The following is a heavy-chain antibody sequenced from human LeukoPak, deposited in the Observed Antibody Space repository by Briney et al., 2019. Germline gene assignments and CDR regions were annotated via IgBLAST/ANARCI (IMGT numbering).Heavy chain of an antibody. D-gene: IGHD2-15*01. J-gene: IGHJ6*02. V-gene: IGHV3-48*01. CDR3: AREGAGGRNYYYGMDV. Sequence: GWSLSPSCAGSGFTFGSYAMSWVRQAPGKGLELVSRISSSSSIIYYGDSVKGRFTISRDNAKNSLYLQMNSLRAEDTAVYYCAREGAGGRNYYYGMDVWGQGTSVTVSS. CDR1: GFTFGSYA. CDR2: ISSSSSII.